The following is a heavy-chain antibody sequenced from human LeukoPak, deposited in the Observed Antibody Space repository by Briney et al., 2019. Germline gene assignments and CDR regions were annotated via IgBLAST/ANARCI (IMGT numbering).Heavy chain of an antibody. D-gene: IGHD4-4*01. CDR2: IYSGGST. J-gene: IGHJ4*02. V-gene: IGHV3-66*01. CDR3: ARTDYSNYGAPFDY. CDR1: GFTVSSNY. Sequence: PGGSLRPSCAASGFTVSSNYMSWVRQAPGKGLEWVSVIYSGGSTYYADSVKGRFTISRDNSKNTLYLQMNSLRAEDTAVYYCARTDYSNYGAPFDYWGQGTLVTVSS.